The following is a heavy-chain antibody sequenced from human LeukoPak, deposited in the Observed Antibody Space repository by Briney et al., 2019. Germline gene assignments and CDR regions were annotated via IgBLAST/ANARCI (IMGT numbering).Heavy chain of an antibody. CDR2: ISSSGSTI. J-gene: IGHJ3*02. D-gene: IGHD3-10*01. CDR1: GFTFSSYE. CDR3: ARGGLMVRGVNDAFDI. V-gene: IGHV3-48*03. Sequence: GGSLRLSCAASGFTFSSYEMNWVRQAPGKGLEWVSYISSSGSTIYYADSVKGRFTISRDNAKNSLYLQMNSLRAEDTAVYYCARGGLMVRGVNDAFDIWGQGTMVTVSS.